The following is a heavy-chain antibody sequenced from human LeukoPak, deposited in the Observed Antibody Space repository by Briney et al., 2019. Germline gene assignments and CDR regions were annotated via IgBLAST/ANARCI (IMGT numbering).Heavy chain of an antibody. Sequence: PGRSLRLSCAASGFTFSSYGMHWVRQAPGKGLEWVAVISYDGSNKYYADSVKGRFTISRDNSKNTLYLQINSLRAEDTAVYYCARDWNVWYFDYWGQGTLVTASS. CDR2: ISYDGSNK. V-gene: IGHV3-30*03. CDR1: GFTFSSYG. J-gene: IGHJ4*02. D-gene: IGHD1-1*01. CDR3: ARDWNVWYFDY.